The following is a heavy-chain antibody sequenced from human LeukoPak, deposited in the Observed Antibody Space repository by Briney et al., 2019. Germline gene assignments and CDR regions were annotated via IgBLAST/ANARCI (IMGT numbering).Heavy chain of an antibody. CDR2: ISGSGGST. V-gene: IGHV3-23*01. CDR1: EFTFSNYA. J-gene: IGHJ1*01. D-gene: IGHD4-17*01. Sequence: GGSLRLSCAASEFTFSNYAMSWVRQAPGKGLEWVSAISGSGGSTYYADSVKGRFTISRDNSKYTLYLQMNSLRAEDTAVYYCAKDRDTVTTEYFQHRGQGTLVTVSS. CDR3: AKDRDTVTTEYFQH.